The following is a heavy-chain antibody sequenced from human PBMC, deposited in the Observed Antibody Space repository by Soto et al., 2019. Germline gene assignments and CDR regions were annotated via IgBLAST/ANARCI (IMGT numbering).Heavy chain of an antibody. CDR3: ASITMVRGVKVFYYYYGMDV. Sequence: SDTLSLTCTVSGGSISSSIYYRLWIRQPPGKGLEWIGSIYYSGSTYYNPSLKSRVTISVDTSKNQFSLKLSSVTAADTAVYYCASITMVRGVKVFYYYYGMDVWGQGTTVT. V-gene: IGHV4-39*01. CDR1: GGSISSSIYY. CDR2: IYYSGST. D-gene: IGHD3-10*01. J-gene: IGHJ6*02.